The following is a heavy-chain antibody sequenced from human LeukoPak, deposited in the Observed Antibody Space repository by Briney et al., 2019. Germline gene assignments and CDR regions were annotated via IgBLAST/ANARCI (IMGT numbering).Heavy chain of an antibody. CDR3: ARDGLASIGLDM. D-gene: IGHD6-13*01. CDR2: IWYDGNNK. J-gene: IGHJ3*02. CDR1: GFTFSRYG. Sequence: GGSLRLSCAASGFTFSRYGMHWARQAPGKGLEWVAVIWYDGNNKYYVDSVKGRFTISRDTSKNTLHLQMNSLRGEDAAIYYCARDGLASIGLDMWGQGTVVTVSS. V-gene: IGHV3-33*08.